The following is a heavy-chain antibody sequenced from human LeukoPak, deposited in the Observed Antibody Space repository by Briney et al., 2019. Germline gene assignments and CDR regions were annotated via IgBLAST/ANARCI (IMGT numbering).Heavy chain of an antibody. CDR3: AREALGYCSSTSCYNHWFDP. J-gene: IGHJ5*02. CDR2: IYYSGST. Sequence: PESLSLTCTVSGGSTSGHYWSSIRQPPGKGLEWIGYIYYSGSTNYNPSLTSPVTISVDTSKNQFSPKLSSVTAADTAVYYCAREALGYCSSTSCYNHWFDPWGQGTLVTVSS. CDR1: GGSTSGHY. D-gene: IGHD2-2*02. V-gene: IGHV4-59*11.